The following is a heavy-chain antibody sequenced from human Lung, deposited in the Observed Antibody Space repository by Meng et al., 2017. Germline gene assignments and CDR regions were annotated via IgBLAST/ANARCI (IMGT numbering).Heavy chain of an antibody. J-gene: IGHJ4*02. CDR2: IKKDGSKK. CDR1: GFTFSSHW. CDR3: ARGIVGAITYYFDY. D-gene: IGHD1-26*01. V-gene: IGHV3-7*04. Sequence: GESLKISCAASGFTFSSHWMSWGRQAPGKGLEWVANIKKDGSKKYYVDSVKGRFTISRENAKNSLYLQMNSLRAEDTAVYYCARGIVGAITYYFDYWGQGTLVTVSS.